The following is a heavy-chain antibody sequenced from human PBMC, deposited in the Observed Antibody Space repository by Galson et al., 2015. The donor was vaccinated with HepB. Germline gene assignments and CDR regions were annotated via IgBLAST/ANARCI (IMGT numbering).Heavy chain of an antibody. J-gene: IGHJ6*02. CDR3: AKDLNGDFVYYGLDV. CDR1: GFTFDSFG. V-gene: IGHV3-30*18. Sequence: SLRLSCAGSGFTFDSFGIHWVRQAPGKGLEWLAVISFDGHDKYHAPSVKGRFTVSRDNSKNQMYLQLNSLRPDDTAVYYCAKDLNGDFVYYGLDVWGQGTAVTVSS. CDR2: ISFDGHDK. D-gene: IGHD7-27*01.